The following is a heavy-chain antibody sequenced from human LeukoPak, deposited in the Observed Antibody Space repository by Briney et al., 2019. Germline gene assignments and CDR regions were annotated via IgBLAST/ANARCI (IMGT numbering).Heavy chain of an antibody. V-gene: IGHV3-9*01. CDR2: ISWNSGSI. J-gene: IGHJ3*02. CDR1: GFIFDDHG. D-gene: IGHD2-2*02. Sequence: GRSLRLSCAASGFIFDDHGMHWVRQAPGKGLEWVSGISWNSGSIGYADSVKGRFTISRDNAKNSLYLQMNSLRAEDTALYYCARLYSEGAFDIWGQGTMVTVSS. CDR3: ARLYSEGAFDI.